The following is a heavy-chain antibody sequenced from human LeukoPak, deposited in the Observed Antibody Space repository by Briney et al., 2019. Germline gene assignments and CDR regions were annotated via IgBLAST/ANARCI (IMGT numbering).Heavy chain of an antibody. CDR2: IYSSGST. Sequence: SETPSLTCTVSGGPINSDYWNWLRQPPGQGLEWIGYIYSSGSTNYNPSLNSRVSISLDTSKNQLSLKLGSVTAADTAVYYCARGAGRWAIWGQGTMVTVSS. CDR1: GGPINSDY. V-gene: IGHV4-59*01. CDR3: ARGAGRWAI. D-gene: IGHD4-23*01. J-gene: IGHJ3*02.